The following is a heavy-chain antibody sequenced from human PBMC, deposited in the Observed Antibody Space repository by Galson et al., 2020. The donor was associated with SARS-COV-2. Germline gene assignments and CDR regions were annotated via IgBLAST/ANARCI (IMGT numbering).Heavy chain of an antibody. D-gene: IGHD3-10*01. V-gene: IGHV4-4*07. CDR2: IYTSGST. J-gene: IGHJ5*02. Sequence: SETLSLTCTVSGGSISSYYWSWIRQPAGKGLEWIGRIYTSGSTNYNPSLKSRVTMSVDTSKNQFSLKLSSVTAADTAVYYCARQGSLWFGGLLYPNWFDPWGQGTLVTVS. CDR1: GGSISSYY. CDR3: ARQGSLWFGGLLYPNWFDP.